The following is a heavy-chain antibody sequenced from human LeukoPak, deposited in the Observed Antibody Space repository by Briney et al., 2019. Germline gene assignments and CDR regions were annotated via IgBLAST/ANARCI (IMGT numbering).Heavy chain of an antibody. CDR2: IYYSGNT. V-gene: IGHV4-39*01. CDR3: ARRAYGTGFDF. D-gene: IGHD1-1*01. CDR1: GGSITSSPYR. J-gene: IGHJ4*02. Sequence: PSETLSLICEVSGGSITSSPYRWSWIRQPPEKGLEWVGTIYYSGNTFYHPSLASRVTISADTSKNQVSLRLTSVTAADTAVYYCARRAYGTGFDFWGQGTVVTVSS.